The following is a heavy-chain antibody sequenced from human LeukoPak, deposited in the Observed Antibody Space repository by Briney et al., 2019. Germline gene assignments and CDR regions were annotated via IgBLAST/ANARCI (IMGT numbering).Heavy chain of an antibody. CDR1: GCSISSGDYY. V-gene: IGHV4-30-4*01. Sequence: PSQTLSLTCTVSGCSISSGDYYWSWIRQPPGKGLEWIGYIYYSGSTYYNPSLKSRVTISVDTSKNQFSLKLSSVTAADTAVYYCARGIDYGGNSFIDYWGQGTLVTVSS. CDR2: IYYSGST. CDR3: ARGIDYGGNSFIDY. J-gene: IGHJ4*02. D-gene: IGHD4-23*01.